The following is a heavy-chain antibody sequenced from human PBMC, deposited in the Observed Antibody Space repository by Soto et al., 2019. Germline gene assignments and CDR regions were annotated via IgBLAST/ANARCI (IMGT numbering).Heavy chain of an antibody. CDR1: GFTFSSYA. Sequence: GGSLRLSCAASGFTFSSYAMRWVRKAPGKGLEWVVAITYDGSNKYYADSVKGRFTISRDNSKNTLYLQMNSLRAEDTAVYYCAKGGAPYCSGGSCYLYYYGMDVWGQGTTVTVSS. CDR3: AKGGAPYCSGGSCYLYYYGMDV. V-gene: IGHV3-30*18. CDR2: ITYDGSNK. D-gene: IGHD2-15*01. J-gene: IGHJ6*02.